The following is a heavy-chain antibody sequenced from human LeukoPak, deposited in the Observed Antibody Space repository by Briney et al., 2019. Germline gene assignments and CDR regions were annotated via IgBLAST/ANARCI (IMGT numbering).Heavy chain of an antibody. CDR1: GGSLSGYY. Sequence: SETLSLTCAVYGGSLSGYYWSWIRQPPGKGLEWIGEINHSRSTNYNPSLKSRVTISVDTSKNQFSLKLSSVTAADTAVYYCARRWRWLRPATFDYWGQGTLVTVSS. D-gene: IGHD5-12*01. CDR3: ARRWRWLRPATFDY. V-gene: IGHV4-34*01. CDR2: INHSRST. J-gene: IGHJ4*02.